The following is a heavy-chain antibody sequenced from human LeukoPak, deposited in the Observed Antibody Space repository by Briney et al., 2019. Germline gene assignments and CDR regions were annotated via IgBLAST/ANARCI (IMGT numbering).Heavy chain of an antibody. CDR2: INTGNGNT. CDR1: GYTFISYT. Sequence: ASVKVSCKASGYTFISYTMHWVRQAPGQRLEWMGWINTGNGNTKYSQKFQGRVTITRDTSASTAYMELSSLRSEDTAVNYCARYQGIFDYWGQGTLVTVSS. J-gene: IGHJ4*02. D-gene: IGHD2-2*01. CDR3: ARYQGIFDY. V-gene: IGHV1-3*04.